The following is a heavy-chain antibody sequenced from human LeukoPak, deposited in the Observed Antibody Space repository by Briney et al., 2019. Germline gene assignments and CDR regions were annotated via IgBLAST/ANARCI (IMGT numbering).Heavy chain of an antibody. D-gene: IGHD3-16*01. CDR1: GGSLTGYY. CDR3: AGDDAHLGGTFFDS. V-gene: IGHV4-34*01. CDR2: VHHSGRT. J-gene: IGHJ4*02. Sequence: SETLSLTCDVYGGSLTGYYWSWIRQAPGKGLKWIGEVHHSGRTLYNLSLMGRVTISVDTSKNQFSLWLNSVTAADTAVYYCAGDDAHLGGTFFDSWGQGILVTVSS.